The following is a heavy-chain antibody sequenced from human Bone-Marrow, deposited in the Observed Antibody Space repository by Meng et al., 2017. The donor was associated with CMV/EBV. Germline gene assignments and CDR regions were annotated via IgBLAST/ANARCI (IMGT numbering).Heavy chain of an antibody. J-gene: IGHJ6*02. CDR2: MNPNSGNT. D-gene: IGHD1-20*01. Sequence: ASVKVSCKASGYTFTSYDINWVRQATGQGLEWMGWMNPNSGNTGYAQKFQGRVTMTRNTSISTAYMELSSLRSEDTAVYYCARGASITGSLEDGMDVWGQGTTVTASS. CDR3: ARGASITGSLEDGMDV. CDR1: GYTFTSYD. V-gene: IGHV1-8*01.